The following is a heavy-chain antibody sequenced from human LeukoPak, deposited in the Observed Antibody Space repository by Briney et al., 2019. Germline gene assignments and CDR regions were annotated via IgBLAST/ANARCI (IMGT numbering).Heavy chain of an antibody. V-gene: IGHV1-69*10. J-gene: IGHJ4*02. CDR3: AKDGPYSSTWYGFH. CDR1: GGIYRTYA. Sequence: GASVKVSCKASGGIYRTYAINWVRQAPGQGLEWMGGIIPFIGITKRAQKFQGRVTVTADESTSTVYLEVNSLKSEDTAVYYCAKDGPYSSTWYGFHWGQGTLVTVSS. CDR2: IIPFIGIT. D-gene: IGHD6-13*01.